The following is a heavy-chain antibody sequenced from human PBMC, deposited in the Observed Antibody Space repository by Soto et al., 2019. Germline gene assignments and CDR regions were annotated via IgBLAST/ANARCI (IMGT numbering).Heavy chain of an antibody. J-gene: IGHJ4*02. CDR1: GYAFTTYG. Sequence: QVHLVQSGAEVKKPGASVKVSCQASGYAFTTYGITWVRQAPGQGLEWMGWISAHNGNRNYAQKLQGRVTVTRDTSTSTAYIELRSLRADDTAVYYCARGRYGDYWGQGALVTVSS. CDR2: ISAHNGNR. V-gene: IGHV1-18*01. D-gene: IGHD1-1*01. CDR3: ARGRYGDY.